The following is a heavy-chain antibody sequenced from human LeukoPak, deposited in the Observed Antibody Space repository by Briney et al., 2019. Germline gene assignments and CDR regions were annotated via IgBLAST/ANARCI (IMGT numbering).Heavy chain of an antibody. V-gene: IGHV3-23*01. D-gene: IGHD6-19*01. CDR3: AKDLSAQQWRTQGMWFDY. J-gene: IGHJ4*02. Sequence: SVKGRFTISRDNSKNTLYLQMNSLRAEDTAVYYCAKDLSAQQWRTQGMWFDYWGQGTLVTVSS.